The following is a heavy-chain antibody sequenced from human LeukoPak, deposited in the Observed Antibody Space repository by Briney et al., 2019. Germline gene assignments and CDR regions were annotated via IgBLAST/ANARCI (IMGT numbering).Heavy chain of an antibody. CDR2: INHSGST. V-gene: IGHV4-34*01. Sequence: SETLSLTCAVYGGSFSGYYWSWIRQPPGKGLEWIGEINHSGSTNYNPSLKSRVTMSVDTSKNQFSLKLSSVTAADTAVYYCARCMVRGVKYDYWGQGTLVTVSS. CDR3: ARCMVRGVKYDY. CDR1: GGSFSGYY. D-gene: IGHD3-10*01. J-gene: IGHJ4*02.